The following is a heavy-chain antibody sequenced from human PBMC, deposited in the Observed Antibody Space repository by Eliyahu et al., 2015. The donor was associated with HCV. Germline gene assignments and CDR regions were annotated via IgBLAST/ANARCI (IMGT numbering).Heavy chain of an antibody. D-gene: IGHD3-10*01. V-gene: IGHV3-23*01. CDR2: ISGSGDNT. J-gene: IGHJ4*02. CDR1: GFTFSSYX. Sequence: EVQLLEPGGGLIQPGGSLRLSXAASGFTFSSYXMSWVRQAPGKGLEWVADISGSGDNTYHADSVKGRFTVSRDNSKNTLYLQMKSLRAEDTAVYYCAKEDYYGSGSYFFDHWGQGALVTVSS. CDR3: AKEDYYGSGSYFFDH.